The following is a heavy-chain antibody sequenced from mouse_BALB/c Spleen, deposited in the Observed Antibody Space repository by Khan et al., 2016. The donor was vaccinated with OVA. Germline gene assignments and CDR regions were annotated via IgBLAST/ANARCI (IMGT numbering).Heavy chain of an antibody. CDR2: IWGGGTT. CDR3: AKLLWSHYYAMDY. J-gene: IGHJ4*01. CDR1: GFSLTDYG. D-gene: IGHD1-1*02. Sequence: QVQLKESGPGLVAPSQSLSITCTVSGFSLTDYGVGWIRQPPGKGLEWLGVIWGGGTTHYTSALKSRLSISKDNSKSQVFLKMNSLQTYDTAMYYCAKLLWSHYYAMDYWGQGTSVTVSS. V-gene: IGHV2-6-5*01.